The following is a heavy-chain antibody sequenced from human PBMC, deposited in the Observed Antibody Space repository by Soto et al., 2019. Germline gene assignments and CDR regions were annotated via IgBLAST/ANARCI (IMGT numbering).Heavy chain of an antibody. CDR2: IYYSGST. D-gene: IGHD5-12*01. CDR3: ARVRGQKPTWFDP. Sequence: QVQLQESGPGLVKPSQTLSLTCTVSGGSISSGDYYWSWIRQPPGKGLEWIGYIYYSGSTYYHPSLKSRVTISVDKSKNQFSLKLSSVTAADTAVYYCARVRGQKPTWFDPWGQGTLVTVSS. CDR1: GGSISSGDYY. V-gene: IGHV4-30-4*01. J-gene: IGHJ5*02.